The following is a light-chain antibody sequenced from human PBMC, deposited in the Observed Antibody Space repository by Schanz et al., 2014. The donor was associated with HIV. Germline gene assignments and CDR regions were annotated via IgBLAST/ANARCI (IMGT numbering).Light chain of an antibody. CDR2: LEGSGTY. Sequence: QLVLTQSSSASVSLGSSVKLTCSLSSGHSIYTIAWHQQQPGKAPRYLMRLEGSGTYNQGSELPDRFSGSSSGAERYLTISSLQSDDEADYYCQTWATGIVVFGGGTKLTVL. CDR1: SGHSIYT. CDR3: QTWATGIVV. V-gene: IGLV4-60*03. J-gene: IGLJ2*01.